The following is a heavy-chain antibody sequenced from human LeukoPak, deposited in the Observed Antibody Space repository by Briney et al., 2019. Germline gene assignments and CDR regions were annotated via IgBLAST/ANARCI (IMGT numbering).Heavy chain of an antibody. CDR2: INPNSGGT. J-gene: IGHJ4*02. D-gene: IGHD3-3*01. CDR3: AREFRFLEWLLD. V-gene: IGHV1-2*02. Sequence: ASVKVSCKASGYTFTGYYMHWVRQAPGQGLEWMGWINPNSGGTNYAQKFQGRVTMTRDTSISTAYMELSRLRSDDTAMYYCAREFRFLEWLLDWGQGTLVTVSS. CDR1: GYTFTGYY.